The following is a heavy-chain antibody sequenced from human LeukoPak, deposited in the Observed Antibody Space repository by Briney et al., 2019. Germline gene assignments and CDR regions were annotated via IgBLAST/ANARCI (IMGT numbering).Heavy chain of an antibody. D-gene: IGHD5-24*01. CDR3: ATGRVEMATPRFDY. CDR2: ISYDGSNK. CDR1: GFTFSSYA. V-gene: IGHV3-30*04. J-gene: IGHJ4*02. Sequence: GRSLRLSCAASGFTFSSYAMHWVRKAPARGRGGGPVISYDGSNKYYADSVKGRFTISRDNSKNTLYLQMNSLRAEDTAVYYCATGRVEMATPRFDYWGQGTLVTVSS.